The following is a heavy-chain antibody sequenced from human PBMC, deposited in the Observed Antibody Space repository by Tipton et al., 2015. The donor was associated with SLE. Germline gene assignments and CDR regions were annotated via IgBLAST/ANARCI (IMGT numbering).Heavy chain of an antibody. CDR3: ARCRDGYNSGIWYFDL. J-gene: IGHJ2*01. V-gene: IGHV1-69*09. D-gene: IGHD5-24*01. CDR1: GGTFSSYA. CDR2: IIPILGIA. Sequence: QLVQSGPEVKKPGSSVKVSCKASGGTFSSYAISWVRQAPGQGLEWMGRIIPILGIANYAQKFQGRVTITADKSTSTAYMELSSLRSEDTAVYYCARCRDGYNSGIWYFDLWGQGTLVTVSS.